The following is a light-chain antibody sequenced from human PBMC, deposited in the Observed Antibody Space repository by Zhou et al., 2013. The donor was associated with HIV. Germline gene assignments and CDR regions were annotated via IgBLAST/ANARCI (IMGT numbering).Light chain of an antibody. Sequence: EIVMTQSPATLSVSPGERATLSCRASQSVSSNLAWYQQKPGQAPRLLIYGTSTRATGIPARFSGSGSGTESTLTISSMQSEDFAAYYCQQYDKWPLTFGGGTEGGD. CDR1: QSVSSN. CDR2: GTS. J-gene: IGKJ4*01. CDR3: QQYDKWPLT. V-gene: IGKV3-15*01.